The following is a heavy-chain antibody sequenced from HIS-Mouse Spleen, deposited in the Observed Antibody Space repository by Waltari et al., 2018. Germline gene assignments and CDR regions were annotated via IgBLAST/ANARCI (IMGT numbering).Heavy chain of an antibody. D-gene: IGHD3-10*01. Sequence: QVQLQQWGAGLLKPSETLSLTCAVYGGSCSGYYWSWIRQPPGKGLEWIGEINHSGSTNYNPSLKSRVTISVDTSKNQFSLKLSSVTAADTAVYYCATRARVRGVIDYWGQGTLVTVSS. CDR2: INHSGST. CDR3: ATRARVRGVIDY. V-gene: IGHV4-34*01. CDR1: GGSCSGYY. J-gene: IGHJ4*02.